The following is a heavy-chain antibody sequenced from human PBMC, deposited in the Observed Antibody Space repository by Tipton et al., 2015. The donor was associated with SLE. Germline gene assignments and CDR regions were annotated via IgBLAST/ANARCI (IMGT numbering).Heavy chain of an antibody. J-gene: IGHJ3*02. CDR2: VSYTGGS. D-gene: IGHD7-27*01. CDR1: DVSVSGAF. CDR3: ARERTQNWDRPDI. Sequence: TLSLTCTVSDVSVSGAFWSWIRQPPGKGLEWIGYVSYTGGSTYSPSLKSRVTISVDTSKNQFSLILNSVTAADTAIYYCARERTQNWDRPDIWGQGTMVTVSS. V-gene: IGHV4-59*02.